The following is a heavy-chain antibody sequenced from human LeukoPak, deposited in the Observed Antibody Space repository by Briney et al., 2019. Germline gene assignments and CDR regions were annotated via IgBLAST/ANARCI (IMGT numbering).Heavy chain of an antibody. CDR1: GYTFTGYY. V-gene: IGHV1-2*02. Sequence: ASVKVSCKASGYTFTGYYMHWVRQAPGQGLEWMGWINPNGGGTNYAQKFQGRVTMTRDTSISTAYMELSRLRSDDTAVYYCARDIYYYDSSGKGPDYWGQGTLVTVSS. D-gene: IGHD3-22*01. J-gene: IGHJ4*02. CDR2: INPNGGGT. CDR3: ARDIYYYDSSGKGPDY.